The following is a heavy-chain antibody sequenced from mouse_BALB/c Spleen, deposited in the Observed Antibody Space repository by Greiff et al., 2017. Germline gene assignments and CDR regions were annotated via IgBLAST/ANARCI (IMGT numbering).Heavy chain of an antibody. J-gene: IGHJ4*01. CDR2: IDPANGNT. CDR3: DYDYDLYAMDY. D-gene: IGHD2-4*01. Sequence: EVKLQQSGAELVKPGASVKLSCTASGFNIKDTYMHWVKQRPEQGLEWIGRIDPANGNTKYDPKFQGKATITADTSSNTAYLQLSSLTSEDTAVYYCDYDYDLYAMDYWGQGTSVTVSS. CDR1: GFNIKDTY. V-gene: IGHV14-3*02.